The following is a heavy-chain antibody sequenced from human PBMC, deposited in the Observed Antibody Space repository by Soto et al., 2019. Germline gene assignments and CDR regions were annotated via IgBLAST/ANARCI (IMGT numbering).Heavy chain of an antibody. J-gene: IGHJ6*02. Sequence: QVQLQESGPGLVKPSETLSLTCTVSGGSISSYYWSWIRQPPGKGLEWIGYIYYSGSTNYNPSLKSRVTISVDTSKNQFSLKLSSVTAADTAVYYCARGAALLTGLGRYYYGMDVWGQGTTVTVSS. D-gene: IGHD3-9*01. CDR1: GGSISSYY. V-gene: IGHV4-59*01. CDR3: ARGAALLTGLGRYYYGMDV. CDR2: IYYSGST.